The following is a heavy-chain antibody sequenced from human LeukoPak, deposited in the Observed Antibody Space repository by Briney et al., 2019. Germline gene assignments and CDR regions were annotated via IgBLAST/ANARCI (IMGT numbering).Heavy chain of an antibody. V-gene: IGHV3-48*01. CDR2: ISSSSSTI. Sequence: GGSLRLSCAASGFTFTNYSMTWVRQAPGKGLEGVSYISSSSSTIYYADSVKGRFTISRDNAKNSLYLQMNSLRAEDTAVYYCARAVVVVPAAMLDYWGQGTLVTVSS. CDR3: ARAVVVVPAAMLDY. D-gene: IGHD2-2*01. CDR1: GFTFTNYS. J-gene: IGHJ4*02.